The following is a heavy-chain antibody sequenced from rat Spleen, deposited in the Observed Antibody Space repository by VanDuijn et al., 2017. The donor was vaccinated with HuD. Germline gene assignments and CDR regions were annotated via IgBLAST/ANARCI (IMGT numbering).Heavy chain of an antibody. Sequence: EVQLVESGGGSVQPGRSMKLSCAASGFTFSSFSMAWVRQAPTKGLEWVASISYDGGNTYYRDSVKGRFTISRDNAKSSLYLQMDSLRSEDTSTYYCAKEGGDYWGQGVMVTVSS. CDR2: ISYDGGNT. CDR3: AKEGGDY. V-gene: IGHV5-20*01. CDR1: GFTFSSFS. J-gene: IGHJ2*01.